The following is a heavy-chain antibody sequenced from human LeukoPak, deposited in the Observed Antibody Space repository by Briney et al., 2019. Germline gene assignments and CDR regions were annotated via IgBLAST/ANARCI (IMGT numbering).Heavy chain of an antibody. V-gene: IGHV3-15*01. CDR3: TTVLHYYDSSGYY. J-gene: IGHJ4*02. CDR1: GFIFRNAW. Sequence: PGGSLRLSCAASGFIFRNAWMTWVRQAPGKGLEWVGRLKSKADGGTTDYAAPVKGRFTISRDDSENTLYLQMNSLKTEDTAVYYCTTVLHYYDSSGYYWGQGTLVTVSS. D-gene: IGHD3-22*01. CDR2: LKSKADGGTT.